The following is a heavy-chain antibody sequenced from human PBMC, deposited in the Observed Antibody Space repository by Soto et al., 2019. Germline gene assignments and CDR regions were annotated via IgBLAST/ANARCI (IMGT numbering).Heavy chain of an antibody. V-gene: IGHV4-4*07. Sequence: SETLSLTCTVSGGSISSYYWSWIRQPAGKGLEWIGRIYTSGSTNYNPSLKSRVTMSVDTSKNQFTLKLSSVTAADTAVYYCAREIVVPAATDYYYYGMDVWGQGTTVTVSS. D-gene: IGHD2-2*01. J-gene: IGHJ6*02. CDR3: AREIVVPAATDYYYYGMDV. CDR1: GGSISSYY. CDR2: IYTSGST.